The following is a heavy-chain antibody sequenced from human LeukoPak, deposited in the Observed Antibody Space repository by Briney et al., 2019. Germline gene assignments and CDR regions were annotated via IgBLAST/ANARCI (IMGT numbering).Heavy chain of an antibody. CDR1: GFTFSTYG. D-gene: IGHD3-22*01. J-gene: IGHJ4*02. CDR3: VKSSYYDSSGYYREYYLDY. Sequence: GGSLRLSCAASGFTFSTYGMSWVRQAPGKGLEWVSSITGGGGSTYYADSVKGRFTISRDNSKNTLYLQMNSLRAEDTAVYYCVKSSYYDSSGYYREYYLDYWGQGTLVTVSS. CDR2: ITGGGGST. V-gene: IGHV3-23*01.